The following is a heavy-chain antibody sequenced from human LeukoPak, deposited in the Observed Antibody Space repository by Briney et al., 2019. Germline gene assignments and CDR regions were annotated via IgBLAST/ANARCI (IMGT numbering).Heavy chain of an antibody. Sequence: PGGSLRLSCAASGFTFSSYWMSWVRQAPGKGLEWVANIKQDGSEKYYVDPVKGRFTISRDNAKNSLYLQMNSLRAEDTAVYYCARGGPLTLWFSYYFDYWGQGTLVTVSS. J-gene: IGHJ4*02. CDR2: IKQDGSEK. D-gene: IGHD5-18*01. V-gene: IGHV3-7*01. CDR3: ARGGPLTLWFSYYFDY. CDR1: GFTFSSYW.